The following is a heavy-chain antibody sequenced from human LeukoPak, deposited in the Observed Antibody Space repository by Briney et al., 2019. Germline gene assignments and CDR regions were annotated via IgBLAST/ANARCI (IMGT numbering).Heavy chain of an antibody. CDR3: ARDYYYSMDV. V-gene: IGHV3-74*01. J-gene: IGHJ6*02. CDR2: INPDGITT. CDR1: GFTFSTYW. Sequence: GGSLRLSCAASGFTFSTYWMHWVRQAPGKGLEWVSRINPDGITTTCADSVKGRFTISRDNAKNTLFLQMNSLRAEDTAVYYCARDYYYSMDVWGHGTPMTVSS.